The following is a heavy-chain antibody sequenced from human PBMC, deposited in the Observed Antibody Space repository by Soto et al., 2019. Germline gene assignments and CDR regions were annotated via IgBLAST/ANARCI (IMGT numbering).Heavy chain of an antibody. J-gene: IGHJ4*02. CDR1: GYTFTSYG. V-gene: IGHV1-18*04. D-gene: IGHD3-9*01. Sequence: PLKGSSKGSGYTFTSYGISWVRQAPGQGLEWMGWISGYNGNTKYAQKLQGRVTMTTDTPTSTAYMEVRSLRSDDTAVYYCARDNEILTGYPDYWGQGTLVTVSS. CDR3: ARDNEILTGYPDY. CDR2: ISGYNGNT.